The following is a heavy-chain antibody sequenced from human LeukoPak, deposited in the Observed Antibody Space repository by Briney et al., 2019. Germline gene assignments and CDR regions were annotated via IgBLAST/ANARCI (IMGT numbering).Heavy chain of an antibody. D-gene: IGHD2-2*03. CDR1: GGSISSYY. Sequence: SETLSLTCTVSGGSISSYYWSWIRQPPGNGLEWIGYIYYSGSTNYNPSLKSRVTISVDTSKNQFSLKLSSVTAADTAVYYCARVDRGFLAFDYWGQGTLVTVSS. CDR3: ARVDRGFLAFDY. CDR2: IYYSGST. V-gene: IGHV4-59*01. J-gene: IGHJ4*02.